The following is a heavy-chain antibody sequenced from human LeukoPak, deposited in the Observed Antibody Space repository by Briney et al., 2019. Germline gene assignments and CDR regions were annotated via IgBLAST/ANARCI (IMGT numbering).Heavy chain of an antibody. CDR2: INPNSGTT. CDR1: GYTFTDYY. Sequence: ASVKVSCKASGYTFTDYYVGWVRQAPGQGLEWMGWINPNSGTTNYGQKFQGRVTMTRDTSISAAYMGLSELTSDDTAVYYCARGGLRSGLSSWGQGTQVTVSS. D-gene: IGHD3-3*01. J-gene: IGHJ4*02. CDR3: ARGGLRSGLSS. V-gene: IGHV1-2*02.